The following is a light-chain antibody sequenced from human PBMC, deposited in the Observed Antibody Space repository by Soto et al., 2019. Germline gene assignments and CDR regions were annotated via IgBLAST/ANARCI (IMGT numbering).Light chain of an antibody. CDR1: SSDVGGYNY. J-gene: IGLJ1*01. V-gene: IGLV2-11*01. Sequence: QSALTQPRSVSGSPGQSVTISCTGTSSDVGGYNYVSWYKQHPGTVPKLMIYDVSNRPSGFPDRFSGSKSGNTASLTISGLQAEDEADFYFCSYAGSYTHVFGSGTKVTVL. CDR3: CSYAGSYTHV. CDR2: DVS.